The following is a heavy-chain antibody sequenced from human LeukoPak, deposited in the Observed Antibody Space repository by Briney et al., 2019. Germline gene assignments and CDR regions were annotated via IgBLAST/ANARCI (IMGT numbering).Heavy chain of an antibody. CDR1: GCSISGYY. V-gene: IGHV4-4*07. CDR3: AKSPSGRGGYNWFDP. CDR2: VYTSGST. J-gene: IGHJ5*02. D-gene: IGHD3-16*01. Sequence: PSETLSLTCTVSGCSISGYYWSWIRQPAGKGLEWIGRVYTSGSTNYNPSLKSRVTMSIDTSKNQFSLNLSSVTAADTAVYYCAKSPSGRGGYNWFDPWGQGTLVTVSS.